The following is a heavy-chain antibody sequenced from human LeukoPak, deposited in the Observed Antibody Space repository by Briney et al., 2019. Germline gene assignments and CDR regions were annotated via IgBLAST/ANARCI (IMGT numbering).Heavy chain of an antibody. CDR2: IYYSGST. Sequence: SETLSLTCTVSGGSISSGGYYWSWIRQHPGKGLEWIGYIYYSGSTYYNPSLKSRVTISVDTSKNQFSLKLSSVTAADTAVYYCARATLTYYYDSSGYVAFDYWGQGTLVTVSS. D-gene: IGHD3-22*01. CDR3: ARATLTYYYDSSGYVAFDY. CDR1: GGSISSGGYY. J-gene: IGHJ4*02. V-gene: IGHV4-31*03.